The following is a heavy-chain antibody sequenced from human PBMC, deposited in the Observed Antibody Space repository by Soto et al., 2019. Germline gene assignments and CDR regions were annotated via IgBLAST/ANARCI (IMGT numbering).Heavy chain of an antibody. CDR3: ARLGQPYAHWFDP. D-gene: IGHD7-27*01. V-gene: IGHV4-30-2*01. J-gene: IGHJ5*02. CDR2: IYHSGST. Sequence: SETLSLTCAVSGGSISSGGYSWSWIRQPPGKGLEWIGYIYHSGSTYYNPSLKSRVTISVDRSKNQFSLKLSSVTAADTAVYYCARLGQPYAHWFDPRGQGTLVTVSS. CDR1: GGSISSGGYS.